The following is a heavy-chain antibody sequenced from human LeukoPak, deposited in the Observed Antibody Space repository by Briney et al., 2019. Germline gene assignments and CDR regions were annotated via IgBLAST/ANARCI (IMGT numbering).Heavy chain of an antibody. Sequence: ASVKVSCKASGGTFSSYDISWVRQAPGQGLEWMGWISAYNGNTNYAQKLQGRVTMTTDTSTSTAYMELRSLRSDDTAVYYCARDDYYDFWSGYYIDDYWGQGTLVTVSS. CDR1: GGTFSSYD. J-gene: IGHJ4*02. CDR2: ISAYNGNT. V-gene: IGHV1-18*01. D-gene: IGHD3-3*01. CDR3: ARDDYYDFWSGYYIDDY.